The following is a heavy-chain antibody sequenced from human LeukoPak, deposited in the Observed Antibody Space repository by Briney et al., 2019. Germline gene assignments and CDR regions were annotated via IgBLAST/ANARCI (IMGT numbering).Heavy chain of an antibody. D-gene: IGHD3-10*01. CDR1: GGSINSTTYY. Sequence: SETLSLTCSVSGGSINSTTYYWGWIRQPPGKGLEWIGSIYYSGSTYYNPSLKSRVTISLDTSKNQFSLRLSSVTAADTAFYYWARRGGFFDFGAREPLVTVS. V-gene: IGHV4-39*07. CDR2: IYYSGST. CDR3: ARRGGFFDF. J-gene: IGHJ4*02.